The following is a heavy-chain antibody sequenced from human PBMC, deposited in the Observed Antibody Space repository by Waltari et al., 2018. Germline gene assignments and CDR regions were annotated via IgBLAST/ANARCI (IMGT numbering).Heavy chain of an antibody. D-gene: IGHD2-15*01. Sequence: QVQLQESGPGLVPPSETLSLPCNVSGYSINSVFYWGWLRQPPGKGLEWIGNIYHSGNTYYNPSLKSRVNISIDTSKNQFSLKLSSVTAADTAIYYCARRVCSGGSCYGGGFYFDYWGQGALVTVSS. J-gene: IGHJ4*02. CDR1: GYSINSVFY. CDR2: IYHSGNT. CDR3: ARRVCSGGSCYGGGFYFDY. V-gene: IGHV4-38-2*02.